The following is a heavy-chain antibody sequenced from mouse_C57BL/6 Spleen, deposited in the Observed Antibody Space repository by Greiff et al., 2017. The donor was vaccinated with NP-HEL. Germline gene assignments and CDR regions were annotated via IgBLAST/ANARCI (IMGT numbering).Heavy chain of an antibody. J-gene: IGHJ3*01. CDR2: IYPGDGDT. CDR1: GYAFSSYW. D-gene: IGHD3-3*01. V-gene: IGHV1-80*01. Sequence: VKLMESGAELVKPGASVKISCKASGYAFSSYWMNWVKQRPGKGLEWIGQIYPGDGDTNYTGKFKGKATLTADKSSSTAYMQLSSLTSEDSAVYFCARTGQRLFAYWGQGTLVTVSA. CDR3: ARTGQRLFAY.